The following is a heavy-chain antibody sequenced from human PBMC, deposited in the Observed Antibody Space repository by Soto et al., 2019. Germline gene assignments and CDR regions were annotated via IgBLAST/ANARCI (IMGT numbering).Heavy chain of an antibody. CDR1: GFIFSSDA. CDR3: AKDKDDLWGLGMDLDF. Sequence: EVQLVESGGGLVQPGGSLRLSCVASGFIFSSDAMSWVRQAPGKGLEWVSAISGSGGSTYYADSVKGRFTISRDNSKNTLYLQMNSLRAEDTAVYYCAKDKDDLWGLGMDLDFWGQGTLVTVSS. J-gene: IGHJ4*02. D-gene: IGHD3-3*01. CDR2: ISGSGGST. V-gene: IGHV3-23*04.